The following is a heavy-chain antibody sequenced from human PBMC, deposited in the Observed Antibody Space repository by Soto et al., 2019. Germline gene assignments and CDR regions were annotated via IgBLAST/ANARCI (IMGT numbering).Heavy chain of an antibody. V-gene: IGHV4-39*01. J-gene: IGHJ4*02. D-gene: IGHD5-18*01. CDR3: ARLGGYSYGHAVVVY. CDR1: GGSISSSSYY. CDR2: IYYSGST. Sequence: SETLSLTCTVSGGSISSSSYYWGWIRQPPGKGLEWIGSIYYSGSTYYNPSLKSRVTISVDTSKNQFSLKLSSVTAADTAVYYCARLGGYSYGHAVVVYWGQGTLVTVSS.